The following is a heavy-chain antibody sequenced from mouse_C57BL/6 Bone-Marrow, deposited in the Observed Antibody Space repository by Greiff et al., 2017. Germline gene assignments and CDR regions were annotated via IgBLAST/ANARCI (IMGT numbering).Heavy chain of an antibody. CDR1: GFTFSSYA. Sequence: EVKVEESGGGLVKPGGSLKLSCAASGFTFSSYAMSWVRQTPDKRLEWVATISDGGSYTYYPDNVKGRFTIFRDNAKTNLYLQMSNLKSEDTAMYYCARALGNYFDYWGQGTTLTVSS. V-gene: IGHV5-4*03. CDR2: ISDGGSYT. D-gene: IGHD4-1*01. J-gene: IGHJ2*01. CDR3: ARALGNYFDY.